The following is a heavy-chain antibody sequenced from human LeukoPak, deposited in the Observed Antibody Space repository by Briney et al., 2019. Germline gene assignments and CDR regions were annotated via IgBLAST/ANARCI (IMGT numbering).Heavy chain of an antibody. CDR2: IYWNDDK. CDR1: GFSLSTSGVG. CDR3: AHVDTAMDYFDY. D-gene: IGHD5-18*01. J-gene: IGHJ4*02. Sequence: ESGPTLVNPTQTLTLTCTFSGFSLSTSGVGVGWIRQPPGKALEWLALIYWNDDKRYSPSLKSRLTITKDTSKNQVVLTMTNMDPVDTAIYYCAHVDTAMDYFDYWGQGTLVTVSS. V-gene: IGHV2-5*01.